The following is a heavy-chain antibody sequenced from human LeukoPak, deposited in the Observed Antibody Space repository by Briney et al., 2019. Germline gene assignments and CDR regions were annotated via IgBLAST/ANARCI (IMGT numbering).Heavy chain of an antibody. CDR3: ARGIRWELLTFDY. J-gene: IGHJ4*02. CDR1: GGSISSSSYY. Sequence: SETLSLTRTVSGGSISSSSYYWGWIRQPPGKGLEWIGSIYYSGSTYYNPSLKSRVTISVDTSKNQFSLKLSSVTAADTAVYYCARGIRWELLTFDYWGQGTLVTVSS. V-gene: IGHV4-39*07. CDR2: IYYSGST. D-gene: IGHD1-26*01.